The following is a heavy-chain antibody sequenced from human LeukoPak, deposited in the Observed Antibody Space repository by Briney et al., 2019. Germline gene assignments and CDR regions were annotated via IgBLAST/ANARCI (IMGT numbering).Heavy chain of an antibody. J-gene: IGHJ4*02. D-gene: IGHD3-3*01. CDR3: ARDGRGVVIDY. Sequence: ASVTVSCTASGGTFSSYAISWVRQAPGQGLEWMGWINTNTGNPTYAQGFTGRFVFSLDTSVSTAYLQISSLKAEDTAVYYCARDGRGVVIDYWGQGTLVTVSS. CDR1: GGTFSSYA. CDR2: INTNTGNP. V-gene: IGHV7-4-1*02.